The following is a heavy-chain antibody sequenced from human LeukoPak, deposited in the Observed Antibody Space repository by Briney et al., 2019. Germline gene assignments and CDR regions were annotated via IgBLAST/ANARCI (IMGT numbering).Heavy chain of an antibody. CDR3: ARGLWTFDI. V-gene: IGHV3-7*01. J-gene: IGHJ3*02. CDR1: GFTFSNYW. D-gene: IGHD2-21*01. Sequence: GGSLRLSCAASGFTFSNYWMSWVRQAPGTGLEWVANIKQDGSEKDYVDSVKGRFTISRDNAKNSLYLQMNSLRAEDTAVYYCARGLWTFDIWGQGTMVTASS. CDR2: IKQDGSEK.